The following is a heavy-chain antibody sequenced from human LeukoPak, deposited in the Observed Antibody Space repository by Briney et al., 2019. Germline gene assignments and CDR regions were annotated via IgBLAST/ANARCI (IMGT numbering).Heavy chain of an antibody. CDR1: GGSISSSRYY. J-gene: IGHJ4*02. V-gene: IGHV4-39*07. CDR3: ARDVNYDSSGLHQYYFDY. Sequence: SETLSLTCTVSGGSISSSRYYWAWIRQSPGKGLEWIGSLYHSGSTYYNPSLKSRVTISLDTSKNQFSLKLSSVTAADTAVYYCARDVNYDSSGLHQYYFDYWGQGTLVTVSS. CDR2: LYHSGST. D-gene: IGHD3-22*01.